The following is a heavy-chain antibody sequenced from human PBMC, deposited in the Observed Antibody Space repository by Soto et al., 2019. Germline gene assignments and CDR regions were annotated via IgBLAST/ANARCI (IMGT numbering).Heavy chain of an antibody. CDR1: GFTFSTYA. V-gene: IGHV3-23*01. D-gene: IGHD1-26*01. CDR2: ISGGGGST. CDR3: AKVSLGSLPFPDYDYHGLEV. Sequence: GGSLRLSCAASGFTFSTYAMNWVRQAPGKGLEWVSAISGGGGSTYYADSVKGRVTISRDNSKNTLYLQMNSLRAEDTAVYYCAKVSLGSLPFPDYDYHGLEVLGRGSTVTVS. J-gene: IGHJ6*02.